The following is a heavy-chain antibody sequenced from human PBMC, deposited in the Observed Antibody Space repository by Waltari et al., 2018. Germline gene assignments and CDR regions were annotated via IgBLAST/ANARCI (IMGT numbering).Heavy chain of an antibody. CDR2: IYYSGST. Sequence: QVQLQESGPGLVTPSQPLSLTCTVSGGSISRGGYYWSWIRQHPGKGLEWIGYIYYSGSTYYNPSLKSRVTISVDTSKNQFSLKLSSVTAADTAVYYCARAEPRGNAFDIWGQGTMVTVSS. CDR1: GGSISRGGYY. CDR3: ARAEPRGNAFDI. V-gene: IGHV4-31*03. D-gene: IGHD3-10*01. J-gene: IGHJ3*02.